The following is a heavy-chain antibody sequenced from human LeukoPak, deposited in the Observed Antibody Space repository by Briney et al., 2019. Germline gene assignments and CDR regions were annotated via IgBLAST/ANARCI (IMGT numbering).Heavy chain of an antibody. Sequence: SETLSLTCTVSGGSISSYYWGWIRQPPGKGLEWIGSIYYSGSTYYNPSLKSRVTISVDTSKNQFSLKLSSVTAADTAVYYCARVKAYSGYGGPVYYFDYWGQGTLVTVSS. CDR1: GGSISSYY. D-gene: IGHD5-12*01. CDR3: ARVKAYSGYGGPVYYFDY. CDR2: IYYSGST. V-gene: IGHV4-39*07. J-gene: IGHJ4*02.